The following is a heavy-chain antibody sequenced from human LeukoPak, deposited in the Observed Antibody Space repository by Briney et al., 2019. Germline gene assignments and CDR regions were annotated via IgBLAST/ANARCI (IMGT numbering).Heavy chain of an antibody. J-gene: IGHJ3*02. Sequence: ASVKVSCTASGYTFTGYYIHWVRQAPGQGLEWMGWINPNSGGTNYAQKFQGRVTMTRDTSISTAYMELSRLRSDDTAVYYCARPLYDSSGYYYVAAFDIWGQGTMVTVSS. CDR1: GYTFTGYY. CDR3: ARPLYDSSGYYYVAAFDI. D-gene: IGHD3-22*01. CDR2: INPNSGGT. V-gene: IGHV1-2*02.